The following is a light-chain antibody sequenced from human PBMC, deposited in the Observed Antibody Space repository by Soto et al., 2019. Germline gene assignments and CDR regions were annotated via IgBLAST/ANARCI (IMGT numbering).Light chain of an antibody. Sequence: QSALTQPASVSGSPGQSITISCTGTSSDVGAYKYVSWYQQNPGKAPKLMIFEVSNRPSGISTRFSGSKSGNTASLTISGLQAEDEADYYCSSYTTTSTVVFGGGTKVTVL. J-gene: IGLJ2*01. CDR2: EVS. CDR1: SSDVGAYKY. CDR3: SSYTTTSTVV. V-gene: IGLV2-14*01.